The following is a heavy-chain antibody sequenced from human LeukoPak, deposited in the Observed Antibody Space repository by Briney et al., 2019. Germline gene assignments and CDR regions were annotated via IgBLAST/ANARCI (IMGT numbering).Heavy chain of an antibody. V-gene: IGHV3-7*01. Sequence: GGSLRLSCAASGFTFSSYWMSWVRQAPGKGLEWVANIKQDGSEKYYVDSVKGRFTISRDNAKNSLYLQMNSLRAEDTAVYYCARYRHYYDSTPGAFDIWGQGTMVTVSS. D-gene: IGHD3-22*01. CDR1: GFTFSSYW. CDR3: ARYRHYYDSTPGAFDI. J-gene: IGHJ3*02. CDR2: IKQDGSEK.